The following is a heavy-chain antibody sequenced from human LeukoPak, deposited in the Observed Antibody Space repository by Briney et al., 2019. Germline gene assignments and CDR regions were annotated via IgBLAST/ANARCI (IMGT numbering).Heavy chain of an antibody. CDR3: AELGITMIGGV. D-gene: IGHD3-10*02. Sequence: GGSLRLSCAASGFTFSSYGMSWVRQAPGKGLEWVSAISGSGGSTYYADSVKGRFTISRDNSKNSLYLQMNSLRAEDTAVYYCAELGITMIGGVWGKGTTVTISS. CDR2: ISGSGGST. J-gene: IGHJ6*04. CDR1: GFTFSSYG. V-gene: IGHV3-23*01.